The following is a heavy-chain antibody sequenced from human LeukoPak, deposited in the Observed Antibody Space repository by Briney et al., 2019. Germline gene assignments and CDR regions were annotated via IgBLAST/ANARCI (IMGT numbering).Heavy chain of an antibody. Sequence: SVKVSCKASGGTFSSYAISWVRQAPGQGLEWMGGIIPIFGTANYAQKFKGRVTITEDESTSTAYMELSSLRSEDTAVYYCASEGQRGYSVYDYGRNYYYYYCMYFWCKGTTVTVSS. D-gene: IGHD5/OR15-5a*01. V-gene: IGHV1-69*13. CDR2: IIPIFGTA. CDR1: GGTFSSYA. CDR3: ASEGQRGYSVYDYGRNYYYYYCMYF. J-gene: IGHJ6*03.